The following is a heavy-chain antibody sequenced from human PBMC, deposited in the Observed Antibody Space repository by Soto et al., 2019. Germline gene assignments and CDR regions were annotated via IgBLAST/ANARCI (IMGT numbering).Heavy chain of an antibody. CDR3: ARWAAAAGITGFDY. V-gene: IGHV6-1*01. D-gene: IGHD6-13*01. J-gene: IGHJ4*02. CDR1: GDSVSINSAA. CDR2: TYYRSKWYN. Sequence: SQTLSLTCAISGDSVSINSAAWNWIRQSPSRGLEWLGRTYYRSKWYNDYAVSVKSRITINPDTSKNQFSLQLNSVTPEDTAVYYCARWAAAAGITGFDYWGQGTLVTVSS.